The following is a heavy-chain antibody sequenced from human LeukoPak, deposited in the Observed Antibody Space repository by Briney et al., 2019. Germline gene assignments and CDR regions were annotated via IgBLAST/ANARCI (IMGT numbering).Heavy chain of an antibody. V-gene: IGHV1-18*04. CDR3: ARSRGDILSLDYYYYGMDV. CDR2: ISAYNVNT. D-gene: IGHD3-9*01. CDR1: GYTLTSYG. J-gene: IGHJ6*04. Sequence: ASVKLSCKASGYTLTSYGISWVRQAPGQWLEWMAWISAYNVNTNYAQKLQGRVTMTTDTSTSTAYMELRSLRSDDTAVYYCARSRGDILSLDYYYYGMDVWGKGTTVTVSS.